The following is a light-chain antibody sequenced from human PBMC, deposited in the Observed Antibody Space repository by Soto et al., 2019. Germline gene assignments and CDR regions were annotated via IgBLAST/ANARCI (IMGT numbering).Light chain of an antibody. J-gene: IGKJ2*01. CDR2: GAS. Sequence: EIVLTQSPGTPSLSPGERATLSCRASQSVSSSYLAWYQQKPGQAPRLLIYGASSRATGIPDRFSGSGSGTDFTLTTSRLEPEDFAVYYCQQYGSSPPYTFGQGTKLEIK. CDR1: QSVSSSY. V-gene: IGKV3-20*01. CDR3: QQYGSSPPYT.